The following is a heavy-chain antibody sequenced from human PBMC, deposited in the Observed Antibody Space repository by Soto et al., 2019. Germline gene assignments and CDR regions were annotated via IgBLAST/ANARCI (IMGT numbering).Heavy chain of an antibody. CDR1: GYTFSSYA. V-gene: IGHV1-69*13. Sequence: SVKVSCKASGYTFSSYAISWVRQAPGQGLEWMGGIIPIFGTANYAQKFQGRVTITADESTSTAYMELSSLRSEDTAVYYCARVGLWFGESYFDYWGQGTLVTVSS. J-gene: IGHJ4*02. CDR2: IIPIFGTA. CDR3: ARVGLWFGESYFDY. D-gene: IGHD3-10*01.